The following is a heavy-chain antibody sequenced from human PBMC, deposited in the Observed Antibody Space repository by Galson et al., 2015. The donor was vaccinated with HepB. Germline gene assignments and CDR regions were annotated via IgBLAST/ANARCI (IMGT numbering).Heavy chain of an antibody. CDR1: GFTLSDHY. CDR3: VRGFHSFDS. J-gene: IGHJ4*02. CDR2: TKNKAESFTS. Sequence: SLRLSCAVSGFTLSDHYMDWVRQAPGKGLEWVGRTKNKAESFTSVYAASVEGRFSISRDGAKNSLYLQMNSLETEDTAVYYCVRGFHSFDSWGQGTLVTVSS. V-gene: IGHV3-72*01. D-gene: IGHD3-10*01.